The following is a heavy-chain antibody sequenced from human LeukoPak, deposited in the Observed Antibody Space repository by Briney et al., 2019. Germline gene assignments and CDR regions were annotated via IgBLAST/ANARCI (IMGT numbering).Heavy chain of an antibody. CDR1: GGSISSYY. D-gene: IGHD2-8*01. J-gene: IGHJ4*02. Sequence: SETLSLTCTVSGGSISSYYWSWIRQPPGKGLEWIGYIYYSGSTNYNPSLKSRVTISVDTSKNQFSLKLSSVTAADTAVYYCARGYCTNGVCFQYYFDYWGQGTLVTVPS. V-gene: IGHV4-59*01. CDR3: ARGYCTNGVCFQYYFDY. CDR2: IYYSGST.